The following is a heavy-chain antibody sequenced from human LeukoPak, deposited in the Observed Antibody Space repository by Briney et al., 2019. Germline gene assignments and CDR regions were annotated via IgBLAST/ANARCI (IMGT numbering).Heavy chain of an antibody. CDR3: ARDKKSGTSWHYFDY. V-gene: IGHV4-4*07. CDR1: GDSISTYY. D-gene: IGHD6-13*01. Sequence: PSETLSLTCTVSGDSISTYYWSWIRQPAGKGLEWIGRIYTSGSTNYNPSLKSRVTMLVDTSKNQFSLILSSVTAADTAVYHCARDKKSGTSWHYFDYWGQGTLVTVSS. CDR2: IYTSGST. J-gene: IGHJ4*02.